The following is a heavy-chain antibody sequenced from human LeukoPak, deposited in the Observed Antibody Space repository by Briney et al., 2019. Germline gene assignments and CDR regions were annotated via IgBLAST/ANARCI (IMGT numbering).Heavy chain of an antibody. V-gene: IGHV4-38-2*02. CDR3: ARGLSYMDV. J-gene: IGHJ6*03. CDR2: FYRSGNT. Sequence: SETLSLTCSVSGYSIISGYSLGWIRQPPGKGLEWIGGFYRSGNTYYNPSLKSRVTISLDTSKNQFSLKLSSVSAADTAVYYCARGLSYMDVWGRGTTVTVSS. CDR1: GYSIISGYS.